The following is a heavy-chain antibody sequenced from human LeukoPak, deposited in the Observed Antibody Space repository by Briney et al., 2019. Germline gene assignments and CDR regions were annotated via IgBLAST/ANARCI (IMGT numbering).Heavy chain of an antibody. CDR1: GFTFSSYG. CDR3: ARGGSGGSCFGDFDY. CDR2: ISSRSSTI. V-gene: IGHV3-48*02. D-gene: IGHD2-15*01. Sequence: GGSLRLSCAASGFTFSSYGMNWVRQAPGKGLEWISYISSRSSTIYYADSVKGRFTISRDNAKNSLFLQMNSLRDEDTAVYYCARGGSGGSCFGDFDYWGQGTLGTVSS. J-gene: IGHJ4*02.